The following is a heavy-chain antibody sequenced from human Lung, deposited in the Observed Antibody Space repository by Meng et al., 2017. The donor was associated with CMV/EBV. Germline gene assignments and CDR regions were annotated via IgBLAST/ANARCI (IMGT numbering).Heavy chain of an antibody. J-gene: IGHJ6*02. CDR3: VRSRSGSYSLYFYGLDV. CDR2: INPHSGDT. Sequence: SVKVSXKASGYTFTGYYIHWVRQAPGQGLEWMGWINPHSGDTKYAQSFQGRVSVTRDTSVSIAYMELSSLRSDDAAVYYCVRSRSGSYSLYFYGLDVWGQGTXVTVSS. D-gene: IGHD3-10*01. CDR1: GYTFTGYY. V-gene: IGHV1-2*02.